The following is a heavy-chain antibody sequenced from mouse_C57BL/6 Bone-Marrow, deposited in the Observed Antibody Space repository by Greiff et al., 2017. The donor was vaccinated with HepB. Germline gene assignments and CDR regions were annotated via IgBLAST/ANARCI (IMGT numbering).Heavy chain of an antibody. D-gene: IGHD2-3*01. CDR3: ARTPPIYVGLPGFAY. CDR2: ISGGGGNT. CDR1: GFTFSSYT. J-gene: IGHJ3*01. Sequence: EVQGVESGGGLVKPGGSLKLSCAASGFTFSSYTMSWVRQTPEKRLEWVATISGGGGNTYYPDSVKGRFTISRDNAKNTLYLQMSSLRSEDTALYYCARTPPIYVGLPGFAYWGQGTLVTVSA. V-gene: IGHV5-9*01.